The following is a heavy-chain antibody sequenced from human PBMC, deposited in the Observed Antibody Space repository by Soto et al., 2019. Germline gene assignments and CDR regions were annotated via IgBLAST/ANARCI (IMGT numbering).Heavy chain of an antibody. CDR1: GFSLSNARMG. CDR2: IFSNDEK. Sequence: QVTLKESGPVLVKPTETLTLTCTVSGFSLSNARMGVSWIRQPPGKALEWLAHIFSNDEKSYSTSLKSRLTISKDTSKSRVVLTMTNMDPVDTATYYCARVPEVTTYEYYFDYWGQGTLVTVSS. D-gene: IGHD4-17*01. J-gene: IGHJ4*02. CDR3: ARVPEVTTYEYYFDY. V-gene: IGHV2-26*01.